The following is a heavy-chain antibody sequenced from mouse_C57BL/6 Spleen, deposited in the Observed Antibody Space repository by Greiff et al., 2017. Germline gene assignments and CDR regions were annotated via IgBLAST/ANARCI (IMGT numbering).Heavy chain of an antibody. V-gene: IGHV2-2*01. CDR2: IWSGGST. D-gene: IGHD1-1*01. Sequence: VQLQQSGPGLVQPSQSLSITCTVSGFSLTSYGVHWVRQSPGKGLEWLGVIWSGGSTDYNAAFISRLSISKDNSKCQVFFQMNSLHADDTAIYYCARDYGSSYPYDFDYWGQGTTLTVSS. CDR3: ARDYGSSYPYDFDY. J-gene: IGHJ2*01. CDR1: GFSLTSYG.